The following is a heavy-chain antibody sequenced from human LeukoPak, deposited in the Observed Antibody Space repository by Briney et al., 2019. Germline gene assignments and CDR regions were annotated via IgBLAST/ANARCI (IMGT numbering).Heavy chain of an antibody. CDR3: ARLSYGAGSYSDWIFDY. J-gene: IGHJ4*02. V-gene: IGHV5-51*01. CDR1: GYSSTSYW. D-gene: IGHD3-10*01. CDR2: IYPGDTDR. Sequence: GESLKISCKGSGYSSTSYWSGWVRQMPGKGLEWMGIIYPGDTDRRYTPSFQCRVTISADKSISSAYLQWSSLKASDTAMYYCARLSYGAGSYSDWIFDYWGQGTLVTVSS.